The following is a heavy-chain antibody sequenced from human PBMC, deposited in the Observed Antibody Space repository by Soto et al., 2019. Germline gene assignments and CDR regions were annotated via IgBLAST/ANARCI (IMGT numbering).Heavy chain of an antibody. CDR3: ARGRGYCGGTNCYLDY. D-gene: IGHD2-21*01. CDR1: GFSFSSHG. Sequence: GGSLRLSCAASGFSFSSHGMKWVRQAPGKGLEWVSYISSSGSTIYYADSVKGRFTISRDNAKNSLYLQMNSLRDDDTAVYYCARGRGYCGGTNCYLDYWGQGALVTVSS. J-gene: IGHJ4*02. CDR2: ISSSGSTI. V-gene: IGHV3-48*02.